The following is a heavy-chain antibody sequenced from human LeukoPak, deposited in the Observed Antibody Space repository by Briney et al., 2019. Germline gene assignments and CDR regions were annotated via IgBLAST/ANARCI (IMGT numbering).Heavy chain of an antibody. D-gene: IGHD3-10*01. Sequence: SETLSLTCTVSGGSISIYYWSWLRQPPEKGLEWIGHIYYSGSTHYNPSLKSRVTISIDTSKNQFSLRLSSVPAADTSVFYCAIGVAGFLYGWGQGSLVTVSS. J-gene: IGHJ4*02. CDR2: IYYSGST. V-gene: IGHV4-59*01. CDR3: AIGVAGFLYG. CDR1: GGSISIYY.